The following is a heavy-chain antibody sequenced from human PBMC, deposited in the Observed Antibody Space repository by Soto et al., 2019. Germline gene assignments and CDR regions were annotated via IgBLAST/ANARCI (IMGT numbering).Heavy chain of an antibody. Sequence: EVQVLESGGGLVQAEGSLRLSCAAFGFTFSSYAMTWVRQAPGKGPEWVSGISGSGATIYYADSVKGRFTISRDNSKNTLYLQMNSLRAEDTAVYYCAKDLTAASNYYYYNMDVWGKGTTVTVSS. J-gene: IGHJ6*03. CDR1: GFTFSSYA. D-gene: IGHD6-25*01. CDR2: ISGSGATI. V-gene: IGHV3-23*01. CDR3: AKDLTAASNYYYYNMDV.